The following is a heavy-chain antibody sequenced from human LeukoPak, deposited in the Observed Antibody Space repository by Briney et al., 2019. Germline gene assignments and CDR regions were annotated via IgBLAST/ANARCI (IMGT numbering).Heavy chain of an antibody. V-gene: IGHV4-39*01. CDR2: IYYSGRT. D-gene: IGHD6-13*01. Sequence: PSETLSLTCTVSGGSISRSNYYWAWIPQPQGKGLEWIGSIYYSGRTYYNPYLKSRVTISIDTSKNQFSLKLSYVTAADTAVYFCARQPSTSWYYFDYWGQGTLVTVSS. CDR1: GGSISRSNYY. CDR3: ARQPSTSWYYFDY. J-gene: IGHJ4*02.